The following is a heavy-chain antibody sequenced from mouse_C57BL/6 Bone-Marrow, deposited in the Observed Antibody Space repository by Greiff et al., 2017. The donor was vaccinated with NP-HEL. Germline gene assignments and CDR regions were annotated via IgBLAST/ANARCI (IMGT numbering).Heavy chain of an antibody. D-gene: IGHD2-4*01. CDR2: IHPSDSDT. V-gene: IGHV1-74*01. CDR1: GYTFTSYW. CDR3: AIGYYDYSWFAY. Sequence: QVQLQQPGAELVKPGASVKVSCKASGYTFTSYWMHWVKQRPGQGLEWIGRIHPSDSDTNYNQKFKGKATLTVDKSSSTAYMQLRSLTSEDSAVYYCAIGYYDYSWFAYWGQGTLVTVSA. J-gene: IGHJ3*01.